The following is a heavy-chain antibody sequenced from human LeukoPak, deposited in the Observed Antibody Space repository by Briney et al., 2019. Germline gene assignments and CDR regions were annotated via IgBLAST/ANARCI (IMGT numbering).Heavy chain of an antibody. CDR1: GFIFSSYW. CDR2: IHSDGSDT. CDR3: AREGNSGWRDDGFDI. D-gene: IGHD6-19*01. Sequence: GGSLRPSCAASGFIFSSYWMHWVRQAPGKGLVWVSRIHSDGSDTTYADSVKGRFTISRDNAKNTLYLQMNSLRAEDTAVYYCAREGNSGWRDDGFDIWGQGTMVTVSS. V-gene: IGHV3-74*01. J-gene: IGHJ3*02.